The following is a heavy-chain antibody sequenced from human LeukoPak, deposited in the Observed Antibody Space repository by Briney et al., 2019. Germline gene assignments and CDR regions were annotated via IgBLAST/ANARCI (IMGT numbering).Heavy chain of an antibody. CDR1: GGSISSGGYF. Sequence: SETLSLTCTVSGGSISSGGYFWSWIRQHPGKGLEWIGYIYYSGSTYYNPSLKSRVTISVDTSKNQFSLKLSSVTAADTAVYYCARGGDILTGYYHLDYWGQGTLVTVSS. CDR3: ARGGDILTGYYHLDY. V-gene: IGHV4-31*03. CDR2: IYYSGST. D-gene: IGHD3-9*01. J-gene: IGHJ4*02.